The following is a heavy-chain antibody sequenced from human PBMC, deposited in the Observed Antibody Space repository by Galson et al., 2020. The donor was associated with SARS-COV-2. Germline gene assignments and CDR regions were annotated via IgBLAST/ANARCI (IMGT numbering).Heavy chain of an antibody. J-gene: IGHJ4*02. V-gene: IGHV3-64D*08. CDR2: ISSNGGNT. CDR3: VRGSV. CDR1: GFTFSSYA. Sequence: GESLKISCSASGFTFSSYAMYWVRPAPGKGLEYVSGISSNGGNTNYADSVKGRFIISRDDSKNTLYIQMSSLRVEDTAVYCCVRGSVWGQGTLVTVSS.